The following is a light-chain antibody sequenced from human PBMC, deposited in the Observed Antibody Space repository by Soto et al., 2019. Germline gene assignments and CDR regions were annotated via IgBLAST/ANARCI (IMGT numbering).Light chain of an antibody. Sequence: ETVITQSPATLSGSPGGRATLSCMASHSVSRNLAWYQHKPGQAPRLLIYDASTRPTGVPARFSGSGSGTEFALTISSLQSEDFAVYYCQQYNNWTPGGTFGQGTKVEI. J-gene: IGKJ1*01. CDR2: DAS. CDR1: HSVSRN. V-gene: IGKV3-15*01. CDR3: QQYNNWTPGGT.